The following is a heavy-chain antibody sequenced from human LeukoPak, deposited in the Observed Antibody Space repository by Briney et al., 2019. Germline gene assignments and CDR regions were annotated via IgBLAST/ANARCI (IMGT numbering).Heavy chain of an antibody. D-gene: IGHD1-1*01. CDR1: GFTFSTYE. CDR2: IGSSGNTI. V-gene: IGHV3-48*03. Sequence: PGGSLRLSCAASGFTFSTYEMNWVRQAPGKGLEWVSYIGSSGNTIYYADSVKGRFTISRDNAKNSLYLQMNSLRAEDTAVHYCARSAGTWFDPWGQGTLVTVSS. J-gene: IGHJ5*02. CDR3: ARSAGTWFDP.